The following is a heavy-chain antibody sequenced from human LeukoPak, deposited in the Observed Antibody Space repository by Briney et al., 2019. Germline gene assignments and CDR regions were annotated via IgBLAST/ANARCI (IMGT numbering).Heavy chain of an antibody. CDR1: GFTFSSYS. D-gene: IGHD3-22*01. CDR2: ISSSSSTI. V-gene: IGHV3-48*04. J-gene: IGHJ4*02. CDR3: ARDPYSSGYYNDPY. Sequence: GGSLRLSCAASGFTFSSYSMNWVRQAPGKGLEWVSYISSSSSTIYYADSVKGRFTISRDNAKNSLYLQMNSLRAEDTAVYYCARDPYSSGYYNDPYWGQGTLVTVSS.